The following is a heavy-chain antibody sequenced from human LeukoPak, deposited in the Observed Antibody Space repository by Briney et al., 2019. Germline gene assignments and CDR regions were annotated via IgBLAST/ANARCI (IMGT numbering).Heavy chain of an antibody. J-gene: IGHJ4*02. D-gene: IGHD3-10*01. CDR2: IIYDGSNK. V-gene: IGHV3-30*04. CDR1: GFTFSSYA. Sequence: GRSLRLSCAASGFTFSSYAMHWVRQAPGKGLEWVAVIIYDGSNKYYTDSVKGRFTISRDNAKNTLYLQMNFLRADDTAVYFCAKDWGPHYASGSSYFDSWGQGTLVTVSS. CDR3: AKDWGPHYASGSSYFDS.